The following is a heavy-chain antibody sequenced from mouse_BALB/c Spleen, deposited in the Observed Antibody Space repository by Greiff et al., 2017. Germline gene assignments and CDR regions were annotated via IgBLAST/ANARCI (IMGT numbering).Heavy chain of an antibody. CDR2: ISSGGST. CDR1: GFTFSSYA. J-gene: IGHJ1*01. V-gene: IGHV5-6-5*01. D-gene: IGHD2-3*01. Sequence: EVKLMESGGGLVKPGGSLKLSCAASGFTFSSYAMSWVRQTPEKRLEWVASISSGGSTYYPDSVKGRFTISRDNARNILYLQMSSLRSEDTAMYYCARGPQIYDCYYVYFDVWGAGTTVTVSS. CDR3: ARGPQIYDCYYVYFDV.